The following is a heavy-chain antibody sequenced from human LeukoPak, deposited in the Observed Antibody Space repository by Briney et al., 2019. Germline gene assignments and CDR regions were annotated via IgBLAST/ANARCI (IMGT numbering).Heavy chain of an antibody. CDR2: ISDQGGST. D-gene: IGHD6-19*01. V-gene: IGHV3-64*01. J-gene: IGHJ4*02. CDR1: GFTFDIYA. CDR3: ARVDSTGWDDAFDY. Sequence: GGSLRLSCAAPGFTFDIYAMHWVRQAPGKGLEYVSGISDQGGSTYYANSVKGRFTISRDNSKNTLYLQMGSLRAEDTAVYYCARVDSTGWDDAFDYWGQGTLVTVSS.